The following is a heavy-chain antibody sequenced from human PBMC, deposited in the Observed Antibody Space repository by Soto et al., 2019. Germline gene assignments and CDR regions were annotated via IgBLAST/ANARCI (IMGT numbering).Heavy chain of an antibody. CDR1: GYTFTTYD. J-gene: IGHJ6*02. CDR2: MDPNSGST. D-gene: IGHD3-3*01. V-gene: IGHV1-8*01. Sequence: QAQLVQSGAEVRKPGASVKVSCKASGYTFTTYDINWVRQAPGQGLEWLGWMDPNSGSTGYAQNFQGRITMTRNISRSTAPMELSSLQSEDTAVYYCARERKFDFWRKGLDVWGQGTTVTVSS. CDR3: ARERKFDFWRKGLDV.